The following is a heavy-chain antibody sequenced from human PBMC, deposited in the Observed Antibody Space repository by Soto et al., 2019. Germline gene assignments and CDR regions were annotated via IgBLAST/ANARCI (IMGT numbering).Heavy chain of an antibody. Sequence: DVQLLESGGGLVQPGGSLRLSCAASGFTYSNYGMAWVRQAPGKGLEWVSALSASGANTYYADSVKGRFTISRDNSKNTLYLQMNSLRAEYTAVYYCAKETRSRGPFDYWGQGTLVTVSS. D-gene: IGHD5-12*01. J-gene: IGHJ4*02. CDR3: AKETRSRGPFDY. CDR1: GFTYSNYG. CDR2: LSASGANT. V-gene: IGHV3-23*01.